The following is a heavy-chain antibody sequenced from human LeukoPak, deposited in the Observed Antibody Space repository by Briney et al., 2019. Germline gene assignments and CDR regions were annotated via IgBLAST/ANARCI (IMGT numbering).Heavy chain of an antibody. J-gene: IGHJ4*02. D-gene: IGHD2-2*01. CDR2: ITWNSGSR. CDR1: GFLFDDFA. Sequence: GRSLRLSCTASGFLFDDFAMHWVRQTPGKGLEWVSGITWNSGSRDYADSVRGRFTISRDNAWSSLYLQMNSLRLEDTALYYCVKGPKAYADSSTYGYFDSWGQGTLVTVSS. CDR3: VKGPKAYADSSTYGYFDS. V-gene: IGHV3-9*01.